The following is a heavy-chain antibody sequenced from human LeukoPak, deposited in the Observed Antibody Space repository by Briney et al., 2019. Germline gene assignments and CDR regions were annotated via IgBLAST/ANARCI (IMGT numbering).Heavy chain of an antibody. CDR2: IYYSGST. D-gene: IGHD6-13*01. J-gene: IGHJ2*01. Sequence: SETLSLTCTVSGGSICSYYWSWIRQPPGKGLEWIAYIYYSGSTNYNPSLKSRVTISVDTSKNQFSLKLSSVTAADTAVYYCARVYYSNSYDYWYFDLWGRGTLVTVSS. V-gene: IGHV4-59*01. CDR3: ARVYYSNSYDYWYFDL. CDR1: GGSICSYY.